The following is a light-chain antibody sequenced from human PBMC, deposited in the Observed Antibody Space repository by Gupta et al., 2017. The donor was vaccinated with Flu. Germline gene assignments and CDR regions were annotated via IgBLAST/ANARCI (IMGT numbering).Light chain of an antibody. CDR3: QQSSILPGT. CDR1: QNIGGA. CDR2: YTS. Sequence: EIVLTQSPDFQSVTPKEKVTITCRASQNIGGALHWYRQKPEQSPELLIRYTSQSVSGVPSRFSGSGSGTDFTLTINGLEAEDAATYCCQQSSILPGTFGQGTKVEIK. J-gene: IGKJ1*01. V-gene: IGKV6-21*01.